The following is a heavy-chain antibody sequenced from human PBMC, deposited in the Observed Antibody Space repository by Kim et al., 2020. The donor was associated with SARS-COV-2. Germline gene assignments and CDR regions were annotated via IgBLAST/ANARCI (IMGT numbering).Heavy chain of an antibody. V-gene: IGHV4-34*01. CDR1: GGSFSGYY. CDR3: ARDDSYGSGSYFWQYSTKRYYYYGMDV. CDR2: INHSGST. Sequence: SETLSLTCAVYGGSFSGYYWSWIRQPPGKGLEWIGEINHSGSTNYNPSLKSRVTISVDTSKNQFSLKLSSVTAADTAVYYCARDDSYGSGSYFWQYSTKRYYYYGMDVWGQGTTVTVSS. D-gene: IGHD3-10*01. J-gene: IGHJ6*02.